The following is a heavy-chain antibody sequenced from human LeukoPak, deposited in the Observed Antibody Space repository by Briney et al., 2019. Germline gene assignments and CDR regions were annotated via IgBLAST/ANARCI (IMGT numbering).Heavy chain of an antibody. CDR1: GFTFSSYS. V-gene: IGHV3-48*01. CDR2: ISSSSSTI. Sequence: PGRSLRLSCAASGFTFSSYSINWVRQAPGKGLEWVSYISSSSSTIYYADSVKGRFTISRDNAKNSLYLQMNSLRAEDTAVYYCARSGYSGYDRLDYWGQGTLVTVSS. D-gene: IGHD5-12*01. J-gene: IGHJ4*02. CDR3: ARSGYSGYDRLDY.